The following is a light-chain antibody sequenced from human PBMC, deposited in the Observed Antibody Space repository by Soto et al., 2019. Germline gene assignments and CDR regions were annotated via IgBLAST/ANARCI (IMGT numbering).Light chain of an antibody. CDR1: SSDVGSYNL. CDR2: EVN. Sequence: QSVLTQPASVSGSPGQSITISCTGTSSDVGSYNLVSWYQQHPGKAPKLIIYEVNKWPSGVSNRFSGSKSGSTASLTISGLRAEDEADYHCCSYASSTAFVFGGGTKLTVL. CDR3: CSYASSTAFV. V-gene: IGLV2-23*02. J-gene: IGLJ3*02.